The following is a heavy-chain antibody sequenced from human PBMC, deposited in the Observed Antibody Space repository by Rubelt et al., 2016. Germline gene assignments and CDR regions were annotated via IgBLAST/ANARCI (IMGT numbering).Heavy chain of an antibody. D-gene: IGHD3-3*01. CDR2: IYYSGST. J-gene: IGHJ5*02. Sequence: QVQLQESGPGLVKPSETLSLTCTVSGGSISSYYWSWIRQPPGKGLEWIGYIYYSGSTNYNPSLKSRVTISVDTSKKQFSLKLSSVTAADTAVYYCARWNVLRFWRGDWFDPWGQGTLVTVSS. CDR1: GGSISSYY. CDR3: ARWNVLRFWRGDWFDP. V-gene: IGHV4-59*01.